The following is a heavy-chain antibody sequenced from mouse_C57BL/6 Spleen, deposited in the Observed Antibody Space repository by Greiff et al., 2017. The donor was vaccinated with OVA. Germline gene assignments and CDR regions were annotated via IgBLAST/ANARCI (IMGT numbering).Heavy chain of an antibody. CDR1: GYTFTSYW. Sequence: QVQLTQPGAELVKPGASVKMSCKASGYTFTSYWITWVKQRPGQGLEWIGDIYPGSGSTNYNEKFKSKATLTVDTSSSTAYMQLSSLTSEDSAVYYCARSDGDYVYVDYWGQGTTLTVSS. J-gene: IGHJ2*01. D-gene: IGHD2-13*01. CDR2: IYPGSGST. CDR3: ARSDGDYVYVDY. V-gene: IGHV1-55*01.